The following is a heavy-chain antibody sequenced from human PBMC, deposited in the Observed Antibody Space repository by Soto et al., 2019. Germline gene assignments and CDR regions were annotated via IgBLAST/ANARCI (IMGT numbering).Heavy chain of an antibody. D-gene: IGHD6-19*01. V-gene: IGHV3-7*05. J-gene: IGHJ2*01. CDR1: GFTFSTYW. CDR3: AGEAQGVPPSDVSGHWLGYFDL. CDR2: IQQDGGDK. Sequence: EVQLVESGGGLVQPGGSLRLSCAASGFTFSTYWMSWLRQAPGKGLEWVANIQQDGGDKYHVDSVKGRFTISRDTAKNTLYVQMSSLRTEDTAVYYCAGEAQGVPPSDVSGHWLGYFDLWGRGTLVTVSS.